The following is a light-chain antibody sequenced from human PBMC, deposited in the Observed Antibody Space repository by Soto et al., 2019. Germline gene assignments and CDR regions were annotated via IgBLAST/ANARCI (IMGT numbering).Light chain of an antibody. CDR3: QQYNSYAYT. J-gene: IGKJ2*01. Sequence: DIQMTQSPSTLSASVGDRVTITCRASQSISSWLAWYQQKPGKAPKLLIYKASSLESGVPSRFSGSGSGTECTLTISSLQPEEFATYYCQQYNSYAYTFGQGTKLEIK. CDR2: KAS. CDR1: QSISSW. V-gene: IGKV1-5*03.